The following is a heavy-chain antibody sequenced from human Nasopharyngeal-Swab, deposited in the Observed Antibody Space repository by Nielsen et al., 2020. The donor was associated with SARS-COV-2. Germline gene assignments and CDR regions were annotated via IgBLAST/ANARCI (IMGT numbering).Heavy chain of an antibody. J-gene: IGHJ3*02. D-gene: IGHD3-22*01. V-gene: IGHV1-69*13. CDR1: GDTFNNNA. CDR2: IIPIYGTT. CDR3: ARESLPSYYDDSRGYAGYAFDI. Sequence: SVKVSCKASGDTFNNNAISWVRQAPGQGLEWMGGIIPIYGTTNRAQKFQGRLTITADDTTNTAYMELSSLRSEDTAVYHCARESLPSYYDDSRGYAGYAFDIWGQGTMVTVSS.